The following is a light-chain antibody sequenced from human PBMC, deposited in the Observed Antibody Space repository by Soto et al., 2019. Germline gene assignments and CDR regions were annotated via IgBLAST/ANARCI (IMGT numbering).Light chain of an antibody. CDR1: QRLGSY. J-gene: IGKJ1*01. Sequence: EIVLTQSPATLSLSPGARATLSCSASQRLGSYLAWYRQKPCQAPRLLIYDASNSASGIPVRFSGSGSGTDFTLTNSSLEPEDSAVYYCQHRANLWTFGQGTKVDIK. CDR3: QHRANLWT. CDR2: DAS. V-gene: IGKV3-11*01.